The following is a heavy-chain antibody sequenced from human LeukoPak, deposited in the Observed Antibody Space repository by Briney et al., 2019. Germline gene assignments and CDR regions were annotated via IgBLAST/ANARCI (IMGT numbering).Heavy chain of an antibody. CDR3: ARGPIVGAARLDY. J-gene: IGHJ4*02. Sequence: GGSLRLSCAASEFTFSNYYMSWIRQAPGKGLEWVSYISSSSYTNYADSVKGRFTISRDNAKNSLYLQMNSLRAEDTAVYYCARGPIVGAARLDYWGQGTLVTASS. D-gene: IGHD1-26*01. CDR1: EFTFSNYY. CDR2: ISSSSYT. V-gene: IGHV3-11*06.